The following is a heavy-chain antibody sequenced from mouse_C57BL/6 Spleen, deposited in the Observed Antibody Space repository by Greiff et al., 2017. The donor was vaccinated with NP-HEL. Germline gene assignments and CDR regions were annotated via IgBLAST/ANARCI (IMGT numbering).Heavy chain of an antibody. V-gene: IGHV1-26*01. CDR1: GYTFTDYY. J-gene: IGHJ2*01. CDR3: ARWYYDRADY. Sequence: EVQLQQSGPELVKPGASVKISCKASGYTFTDYYMNWVKQSHGKSLEWIGDINPNNGGTSYNQKFKGKATLTVDKSSSTAYMELRSLTSEDSAVYYCARWYYDRADYWGQGTTLTVSS. CDR2: INPNNGGT. D-gene: IGHD2-4*01.